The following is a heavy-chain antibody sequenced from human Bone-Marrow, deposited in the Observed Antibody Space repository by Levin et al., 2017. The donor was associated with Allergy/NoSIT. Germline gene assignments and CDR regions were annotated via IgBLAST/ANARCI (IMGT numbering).Heavy chain of an antibody. CDR3: ARVKTMFGLEP. CDR1: GGSMTEYL. Sequence: GSLRLSCNVSGGSMTEYLWTWIRQSPGKGLEWIGNIDDSGNTNYNPSVKSRVSITLDTSKNQFSLKLMSVTAADTAVYYCARVKTMFGLEPWGQGTLVTVSS. J-gene: IGHJ5*02. CDR2: IDDSGNT. V-gene: IGHV4-59*01. D-gene: IGHD3/OR15-3a*01.